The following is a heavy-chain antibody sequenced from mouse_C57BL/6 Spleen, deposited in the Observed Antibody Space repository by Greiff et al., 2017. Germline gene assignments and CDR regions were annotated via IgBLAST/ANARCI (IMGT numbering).Heavy chain of an antibody. CDR3: ERDGYGSSFDYFDY. D-gene: IGHD1-1*01. CDR2: ISGGGGNT. J-gene: IGHJ2*01. CDR1: GFTFSSYT. V-gene: IGHV5-9*01. Sequence: EVQLVESGGGLVKPGGSLKLSCAASGFTFSSYTMSWVRQTPEKRLEWVATISGGGGNTYYPDSVKGRCTISRDNAKNTLYLQMSSLRSEDTALYYCERDGYGSSFDYFDYWGQGTTLTVSS.